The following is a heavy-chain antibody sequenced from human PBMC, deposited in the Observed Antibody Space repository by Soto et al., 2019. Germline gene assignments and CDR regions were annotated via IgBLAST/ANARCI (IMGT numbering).Heavy chain of an antibody. Sequence: EVQLVESGGGLVKPGGSLRLSCAASGFTFNTYDMNWVRQAPGKGLEWVSSITTSSAYVYYADSLKGRITISRDNAKNSLFLQMNSLRAEDTAVDYCVRSGTVRLLRPSWVDTWGQGTLVTVSS. CDR3: VRSGTVRLLRPSWVDT. J-gene: IGHJ5*02. CDR2: ITTSSAYV. V-gene: IGHV3-21*01. CDR1: GFTFNTYD. D-gene: IGHD2-21*01.